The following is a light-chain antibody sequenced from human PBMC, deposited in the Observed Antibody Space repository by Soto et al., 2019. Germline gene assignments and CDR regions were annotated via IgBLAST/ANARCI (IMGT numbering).Light chain of an antibody. CDR2: AAS. Sequence: DIQMTQSPSTLSASVGYRFTITCRASQTIMTYLNWYQLKPGKPPRLLIYAASSLQSGVPSRFSGSGSGTDFTLTISSLQPEDFATYSCQQSYNSPQTFGQGTKVDIK. CDR1: QTIMTY. J-gene: IGKJ1*01. V-gene: IGKV1-39*01. CDR3: QQSYNSPQT.